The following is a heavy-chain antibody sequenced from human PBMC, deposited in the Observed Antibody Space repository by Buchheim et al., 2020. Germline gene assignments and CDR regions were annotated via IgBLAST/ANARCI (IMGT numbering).Heavy chain of an antibody. Sequence: QVQLVESGGGVVQPGRSLRLSCAASGFTFSSSAMHWVRQAPGKGLEWVAVISYDGSNKYYADSVKGRFTISRDTSKNTLYLQMNSLRAEDTAVYYCARDRHSSNYFDYRGQGTL. D-gene: IGHD6-13*01. CDR3: ARDRHSSNYFDY. J-gene: IGHJ4*02. CDR2: ISYDGSNK. CDR1: GFTFSSSA. V-gene: IGHV3-30-3*01.